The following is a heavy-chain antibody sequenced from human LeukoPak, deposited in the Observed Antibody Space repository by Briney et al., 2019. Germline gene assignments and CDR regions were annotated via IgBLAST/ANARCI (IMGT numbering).Heavy chain of an antibody. Sequence: ASVKVSCKASGYTFTSYAMNWVRQAPGQGLEWMGWINTNTGNPTYAQGFTGRFVFSLDTSVSTAYLQISSLKAEDTAVYYCARPGAPSDPIDAFDIWGQGTMVTVSP. D-gene: IGHD3-10*01. CDR1: GYTFTSYA. J-gene: IGHJ3*02. CDR3: ARPGAPSDPIDAFDI. V-gene: IGHV7-4-1*02. CDR2: INTNTGNP.